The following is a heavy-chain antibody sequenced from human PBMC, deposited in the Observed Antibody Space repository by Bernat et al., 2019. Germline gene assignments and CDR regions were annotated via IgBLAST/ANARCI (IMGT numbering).Heavy chain of an antibody. CDR3: ARNSRPKGMEV. CDR2: IWYDGSNK. V-gene: IGHV3-33*01. D-gene: IGHD6-25*01. Sequence: QVQLVESGGGVVQPGRSLRLSCAASGFTFSSYGMHWVRQAPGKGLEWVAVIWYDGSNKYYADSVKGRFTISRDNSKNTLYLQMNSLRAEDTAVYYCARNSRPKGMEVWGQGTTVTVSS. J-gene: IGHJ6*02. CDR1: GFTFSSYG.